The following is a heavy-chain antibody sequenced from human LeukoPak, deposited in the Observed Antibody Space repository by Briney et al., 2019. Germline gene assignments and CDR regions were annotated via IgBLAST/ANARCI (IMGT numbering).Heavy chain of an antibody. J-gene: IGHJ6*02. V-gene: IGHV3-30*02. Sequence: GGSLRLSCAASGFTFSNYGMHWVRQAPGKGLEWVAFIRYDGSNKDYADSVKGRFTISRDNSKNTLYLQMNSLRAEDTAVYYCAKGKQWLPVGGYYYGMDVWGQGTTVTVSS. CDR2: IRYDGSNK. CDR3: AKGKQWLPVGGYYYGMDV. CDR1: GFTFSNYG. D-gene: IGHD6-19*01.